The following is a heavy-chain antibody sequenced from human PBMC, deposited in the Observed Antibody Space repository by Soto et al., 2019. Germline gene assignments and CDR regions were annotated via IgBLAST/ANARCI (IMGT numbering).Heavy chain of an antibody. D-gene: IGHD3-22*01. CDR3: VKARSSGYYWTGAFDI. CDR1: GFVFSSYA. J-gene: IGHJ3*02. CDR2: ISSNGGST. Sequence: PGGFLRLSCSASGFVFSSYAMPWVRPAPGKGLQYVSSISSNGGSTYHADSVKGRFTISRGNSKNTLYLQMSSLRAEDTAVYYCVKARSSGYYWTGAFDIWGQGTMVTVSS. V-gene: IGHV3-64D*06.